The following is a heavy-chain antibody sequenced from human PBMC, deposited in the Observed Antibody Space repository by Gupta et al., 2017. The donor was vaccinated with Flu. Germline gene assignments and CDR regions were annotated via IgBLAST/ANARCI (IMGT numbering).Heavy chain of an antibody. V-gene: IGHV3-11*05. CDR3: ARETRIRLGGHYGLDV. D-gene: IGHD3-16*01. J-gene: IGHJ6*02. CDR2: ISSISDYT. Sequence: QGHLVESGGDLVKPGGSIRLSCVVSGLSSSDCFMRWSRQAPGRGLEWVSFISSISDYTKYADSVKGRFTISRDSAKNSLYLHMTGLRAEDTAVYYCARETRIRLGGHYGLDVWGQGTTVTVSS. CDR1: GLSSSDCF.